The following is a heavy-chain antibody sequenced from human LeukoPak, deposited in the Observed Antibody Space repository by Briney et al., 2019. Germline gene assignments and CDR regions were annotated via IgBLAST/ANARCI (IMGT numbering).Heavy chain of an antibody. CDR1: GYSFTSYW. V-gene: IGHV5-51*01. CDR3: ARQSGYYDSSGYYPIWPSDY. Sequence: GESLEISWKGSGYSFTSYWIGWGRQMPGKGVEWMGIIYPGDSDTRDSPSFQGQVTISADKSISTAYLQWSSLKASDTAMYYCARQSGYYDSSGYYPIWPSDYWGQGTLVTVSS. J-gene: IGHJ4*02. CDR2: IYPGDSDT. D-gene: IGHD3-22*01.